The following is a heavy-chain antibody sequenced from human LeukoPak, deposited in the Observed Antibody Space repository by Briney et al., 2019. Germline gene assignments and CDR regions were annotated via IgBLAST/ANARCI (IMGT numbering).Heavy chain of an antibody. D-gene: IGHD4-23*01. CDR2: INHSGST. Sequence: SETLSLTCAVYGGSFSGYYWSWIRQPPGRGLEWIGEINHSGSTNYNPSLKSRVTISVDTSKNQFSLKLTSVTAADTAVYYCARGGKATVVTMWGQGILVTVSS. CDR1: GGSFSGYY. V-gene: IGHV4-34*01. CDR3: ARGGKATVVTM. J-gene: IGHJ4*02.